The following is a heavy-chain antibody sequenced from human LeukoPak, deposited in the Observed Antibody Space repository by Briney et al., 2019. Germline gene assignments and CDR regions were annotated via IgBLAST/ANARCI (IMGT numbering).Heavy chain of an antibody. D-gene: IGHD6-19*01. CDR2: ISGSGDST. CDR3: AILIAVAGPATFY. CDR1: GFTFSSYA. Sequence: GGSLRLSCAASGFTFSSYAMSWVRQAPGKGLQWVSSISGSGDSTYYADSVKGRFTISRDNSNNTLYLQMNSLRAEDTAVYYCAILIAVAGPATFYWGQGTQVTVSS. J-gene: IGHJ4*02. V-gene: IGHV3-23*01.